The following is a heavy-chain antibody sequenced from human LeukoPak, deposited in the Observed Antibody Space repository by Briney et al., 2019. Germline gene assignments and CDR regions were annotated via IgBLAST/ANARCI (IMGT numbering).Heavy chain of an antibody. CDR1: GGSISSGGYY. CDR3: ARAGLAGGDLAEYFRH. Sequence: PSQTLSLTCTVSGGSISSGGYYWSWIRQHPGKGLEWIGYIYYSGSTYYNPSLKSRVTISVDTSKNQFSLKLSSVTAADTAVYYCARAGLAGGDLAEYFRHWARAPWSPSPQ. J-gene: IGHJ1*01. CDR2: IYYSGST. V-gene: IGHV4-31*03. D-gene: IGHD4-17*01.